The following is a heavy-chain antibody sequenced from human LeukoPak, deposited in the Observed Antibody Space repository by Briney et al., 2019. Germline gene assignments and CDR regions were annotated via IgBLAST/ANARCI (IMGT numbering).Heavy chain of an antibody. D-gene: IGHD5-12*01. CDR3: ARDKGGFAGMDV. V-gene: IGHV4-61*01. CDR2: IYYSGST. J-gene: IGHJ6*02. Sequence: SETLSLTCTVSGGSISSSSYYWGWIRQPPGKGLEWIGYIYYSGSTNYSPSLKSRVTISIDTSKNQFSLKLSSVTAADTAVYYCARDKGGFAGMDVWGQGTTVTVSS. CDR1: GGSISSSSYY.